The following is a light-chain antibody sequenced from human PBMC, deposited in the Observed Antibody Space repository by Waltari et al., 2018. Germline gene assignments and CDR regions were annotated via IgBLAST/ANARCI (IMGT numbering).Light chain of an antibody. CDR1: QDINNY. CDR2: YTS. V-gene: IGKV1-17*01. CDR3: QQGNNFPYS. J-gene: IGKJ2*03. Sequence: DIQMSQSPSSLSASVGDRVTITCRASQDINNYLNWYQQKPGKAPKLLIYYTSSLPSGVPSRFSGSGSGTAFTLSIGSLQPEDFATYYCQQGNNFPYSFGQGTKVEIK.